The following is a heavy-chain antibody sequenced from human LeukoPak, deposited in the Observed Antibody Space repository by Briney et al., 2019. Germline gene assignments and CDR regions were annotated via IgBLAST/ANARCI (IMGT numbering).Heavy chain of an antibody. CDR3: ARDGSTVTAPFDY. CDR2: IWFDGSNK. J-gene: IGHJ4*02. V-gene: IGHV3-33*01. Sequence: GGSLRLSCAASRFTVSSYGVHWVRQAPGKGLGWVAVIWFDGSNKYCADSVKDRFTISRDNSKNTLYLQMNSLRAEDTAVYYCARDGSTVTAPFDYWGQGTLVTVSS. D-gene: IGHD2-21*02. CDR1: RFTVSSYG.